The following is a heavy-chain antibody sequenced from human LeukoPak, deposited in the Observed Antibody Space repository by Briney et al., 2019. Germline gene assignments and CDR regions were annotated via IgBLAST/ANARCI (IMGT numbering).Heavy chain of an antibody. Sequence: GGSLRLSCAASDFTFSSYAMSWVRQAPGKGLEWVSRISGSSGRTYYTDSVTGRFTISRDNSKNMVYLQMNSLRAEDTAIYYCARDDAADGGYLDHWGQGTLVTVSS. J-gene: IGHJ4*02. CDR3: ARDDAADGGYLDH. CDR2: ISGSSGRT. V-gene: IGHV3-23*01. D-gene: IGHD3-10*01. CDR1: DFTFSSYA.